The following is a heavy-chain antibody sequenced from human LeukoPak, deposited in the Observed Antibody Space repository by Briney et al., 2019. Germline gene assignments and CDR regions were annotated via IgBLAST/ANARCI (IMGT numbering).Heavy chain of an antibody. D-gene: IGHD6-13*01. J-gene: IGHJ4*02. V-gene: IGHV1-8*01. CDR1: GYTFTSYD. CDR3: ARDHTWYSSSWLIDY. Sequence: ASVKVSCKASGYTFTSYDINWVRQDTGQGLEWMGWMNPNSGNTGYAQKFQGRVTMTRNTSISTASMELSRLRSDDTAVYYCARDHTWYSSSWLIDYWGQGTLVTVSS. CDR2: MNPNSGNT.